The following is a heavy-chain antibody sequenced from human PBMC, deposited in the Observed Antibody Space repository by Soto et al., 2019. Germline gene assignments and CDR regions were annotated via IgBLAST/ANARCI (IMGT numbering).Heavy chain of an antibody. V-gene: IGHV4-34*01. CDR1: GGSFSGYY. CDR2: INHSGST. J-gene: IGHJ4*02. D-gene: IGHD5-18*01. CDR3: AREGGSGYSYGLDY. Sequence: PSETLSLTCAVYGGSFSGYYWSWIRQPPGKGLELIGEINHSGSTNYNPSLKSRVTISVDTSKNQFSLKLSSVTAADTAVYYCAREGGSGYSYGLDYWGQGTLVTVPQ.